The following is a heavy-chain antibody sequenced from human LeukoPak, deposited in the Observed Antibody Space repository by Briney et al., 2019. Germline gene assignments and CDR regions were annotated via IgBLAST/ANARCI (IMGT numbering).Heavy chain of an antibody. CDR1: GFTFSSYG. CDR2: ISGSGAYT. Sequence: PGRSLRLSCAASGFTFSSYGMHWVRQAPGKGLEWVSAISGSGAYTHYADSVKGRFTISRDNSKNTLYLQMSSLRAEDTAVYYCARAPVQRGYYDSSGYSDYWGQGTLVTVSS. CDR3: ARAPVQRGYYDSSGYSDY. D-gene: IGHD3-22*01. V-gene: IGHV3-NL1*01. J-gene: IGHJ4*02.